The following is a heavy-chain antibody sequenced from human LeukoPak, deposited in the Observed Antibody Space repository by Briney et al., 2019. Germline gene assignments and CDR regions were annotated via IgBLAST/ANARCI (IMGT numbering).Heavy chain of an antibody. D-gene: IGHD4-11*01. CDR2: MNPNSGNT. CDR3: ARDRSNYGNDY. CDR1: GYTFTSYD. Sequence: ASVKVSCKASGYTFTSYDVNWVRQATGQGLEWMGWMNPNSGNTGYAQKFQGRVTITRNTSISTAYMELSSLRSEDTAVYYCARDRSNYGNDYWGQGTLVTVSS. J-gene: IGHJ4*02. V-gene: IGHV1-8*03.